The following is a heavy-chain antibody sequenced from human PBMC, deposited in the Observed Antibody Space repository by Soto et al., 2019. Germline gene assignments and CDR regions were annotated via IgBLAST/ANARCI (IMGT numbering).Heavy chain of an antibody. J-gene: IGHJ6*02. V-gene: IGHV3-33*01. CDR1: GFTFSSYG. Sequence: GGSLRLSCAASGFTFSSYGMHWVRQAPGKGLEWVAVIWYDGSNKYYADSVKGRFTISRDNSKSTLYMQMNSLRAEDTAVYYCTRSSFRLYYYYGMDVGGQGPTVTVSS. CDR3: TRSSFRLYYYYGMDV. D-gene: IGHD6-6*01. CDR2: IWYDGSNK.